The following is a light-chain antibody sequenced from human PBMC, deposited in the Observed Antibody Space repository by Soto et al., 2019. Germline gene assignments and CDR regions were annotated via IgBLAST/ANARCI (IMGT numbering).Light chain of an antibody. CDR1: QSISSW. J-gene: IGKJ2*01. CDR3: QQYNSYSTYT. Sequence: DIQMTQSPSTLSASVVDRVTITCRASQSISSWLAWYQQKPGKAPKLLIYKASSLESGVPSRFSGSGSGTEFTLTISSLQPDDFATYYCQQYNSYSTYTFGQGTKVDIK. CDR2: KAS. V-gene: IGKV1-5*03.